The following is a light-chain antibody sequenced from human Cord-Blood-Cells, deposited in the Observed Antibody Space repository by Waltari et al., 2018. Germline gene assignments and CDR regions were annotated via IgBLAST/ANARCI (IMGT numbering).Light chain of an antibody. J-gene: IGLJ1*01. CDR2: GTS. Sequence: QSVLTQPPSVSGAPGQRVTISCTGSSSNIGAGYDVHWYQQLPGTAHKLLIEGTSNRPSGVPDRFSGSKSGTSASLAITGLQAEDEADYYCQSYDSSLSGYVFGTGTKVTVL. CDR1: SSNIGAGYD. V-gene: IGLV1-40*01. CDR3: QSYDSSLSGYV.